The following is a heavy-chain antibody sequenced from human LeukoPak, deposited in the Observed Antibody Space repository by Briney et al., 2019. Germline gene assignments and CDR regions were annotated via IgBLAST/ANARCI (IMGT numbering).Heavy chain of an antibody. Sequence: SSETLSLTCTVSGCTFSSYYWSWIRQPPGKGLVWIGYIYYSGSSNYNASLKSRVTISVDTSKNKVSLKLSFVTAADTAVYYCARDYYGMLPGYRDLYYFDYWGQGTLVTVSS. J-gene: IGHJ4*02. D-gene: IGHD3-9*01. CDR1: GCTFSSYY. CDR2: IYYSGSS. CDR3: ARDYYGMLPGYRDLYYFDY. V-gene: IGHV4-59*01.